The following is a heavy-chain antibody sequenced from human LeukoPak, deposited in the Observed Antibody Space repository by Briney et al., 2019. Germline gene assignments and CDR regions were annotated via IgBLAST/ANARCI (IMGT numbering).Heavy chain of an antibody. CDR3: ARGTKYSSGWPHRTRGVYYFDY. CDR1: GGSFSGYY. V-gene: IGHV4-34*01. CDR2: INHSGST. D-gene: IGHD6-19*01. J-gene: IGHJ4*02. Sequence: PSETLSLTCAVYGGSFSGYYWSWIRQPPGKGLEWIGEINHSGSTNYNPSLKSRVTISVDTSKNQFSLKLSSVTAADTAVYYCARGTKYSSGWPHRTRGVYYFDYWGQGTLVTVSS.